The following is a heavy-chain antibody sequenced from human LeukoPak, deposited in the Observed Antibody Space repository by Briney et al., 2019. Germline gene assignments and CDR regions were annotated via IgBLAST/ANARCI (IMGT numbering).Heavy chain of an antibody. CDR2: IYYSGST. V-gene: IGHV4-59*01. J-gene: IGHJ4*02. D-gene: IGHD3-22*01. CDR1: GGSISSYY. CDR3: ASGTPELYYYDSSGYYTYYFDY. Sequence: SETLSLTCTVSGGSISSYYWSWIRQPPGKGLEWIGYIYYSGSTNHNPSLKSRVTISVDTSKNQFSLKLSSVTAADTAVYYCASGTPELYYYDSSGYYTYYFDYWGQGTLVTVSS.